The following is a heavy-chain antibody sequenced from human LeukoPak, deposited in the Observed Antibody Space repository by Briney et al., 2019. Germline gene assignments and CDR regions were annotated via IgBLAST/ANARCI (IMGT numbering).Heavy chain of an antibody. CDR2: ISYDGRNK. V-gene: IGHV3-30*03. CDR1: GFIFSSYG. CDR3: ARDITIFGVIINFDY. D-gene: IGHD3-3*01. J-gene: IGHJ4*02. Sequence: GGSLRLSCAASGFIFSSYGMHWVRQAPGKGLEWVVVISYDGRNKYYADSVKGRFTISRDNAKNSLYLQMNSLRAEDTAVYYCARDITIFGVIINFDYWGRGTLVTVSS.